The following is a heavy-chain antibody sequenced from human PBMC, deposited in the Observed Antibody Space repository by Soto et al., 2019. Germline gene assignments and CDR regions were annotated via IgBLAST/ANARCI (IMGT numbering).Heavy chain of an antibody. V-gene: IGHV3-23*01. J-gene: IGHJ4*02. CDR1: GFTFSTYA. CDR2: VSASGLNT. CDR3: AKDPPRSPSRYFFEY. D-gene: IGHD2-15*01. Sequence: EVQLLESGGKLVQPGGSLTLSCAASGFTFSTYAMAWVRQAPGKGLEWVSGVSASGLNTDYADPVMGRFYISRDNSKNTVSLHINSLRAENTAFYYCAKDPPRSPSRYFFEYWCQRTPVPVSS.